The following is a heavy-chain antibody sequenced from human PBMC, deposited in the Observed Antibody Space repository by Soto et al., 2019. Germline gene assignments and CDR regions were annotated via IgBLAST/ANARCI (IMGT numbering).Heavy chain of an antibody. CDR2: INPNSGGT. D-gene: IGHD2-15*01. Sequence: ASVKVSCKASGYTFTGYYMHWVRQAPGQGLEWMGWINPNSGGTNYAQKFQGRVTMTRDTSISTAYMELSRLRSDDTAVYYCAREGCSGGSCYLGNWFAPWGQGTLVTVSS. CDR3: AREGCSGGSCYLGNWFAP. CDR1: GYTFTGYY. J-gene: IGHJ5*02. V-gene: IGHV1-2*02.